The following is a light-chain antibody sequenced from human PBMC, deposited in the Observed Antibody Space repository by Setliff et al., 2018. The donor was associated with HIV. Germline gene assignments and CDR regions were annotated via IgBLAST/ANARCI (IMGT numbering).Light chain of an antibody. CDR3: SSYTTSIPFV. Sequence: QSALAQPPSVSGSPGQSVTISCTGSTSDIGHYNRVSWYQQPPGAAPKLMIYEVSHRPSGVPDRFSGSKSGNTASLTISGLQPEDEADYYCSSYTTSIPFVFGTGTKVTVL. J-gene: IGLJ1*01. V-gene: IGLV2-18*02. CDR1: TSDIGHYNR. CDR2: EVS.